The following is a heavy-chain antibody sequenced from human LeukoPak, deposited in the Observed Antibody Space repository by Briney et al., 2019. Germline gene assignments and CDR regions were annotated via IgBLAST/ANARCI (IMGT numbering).Heavy chain of an antibody. D-gene: IGHD4-23*01. J-gene: IGHJ3*02. CDR2: LADDGAT. CDR1: GFTFSSID. Sequence: GGSLRLSCAASGFTFSSIDMTWARQAPGKGREWGSSLADDGATCTSASVRARFTISRDTSKNTLSPKMNSLRAEDTAVYYCAKGPNNIDYRGIDIWGQGTMVTVSS. CDR3: AKGPNNIDYRGIDI. V-gene: IGHV3-23*01.